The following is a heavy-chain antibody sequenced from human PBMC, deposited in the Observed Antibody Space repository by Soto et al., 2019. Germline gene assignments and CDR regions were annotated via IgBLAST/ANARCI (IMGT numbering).Heavy chain of an antibody. CDR1: GFTFSSYA. D-gene: IGHD1-1*01. Sequence: QVQLVESGGGVVQPGRSLRLSCAASGFTFSSYAMHWVRQAPGKGLEWVAVISYDGSNKYYADSVKGRFTISRDNSKNTMYLQMNSLRAEDTAEYYCARNRLRYNSNDFLYYYYGMDVWGQGTTVTVSS. CDR3: ARNRLRYNSNDFLYYYYGMDV. V-gene: IGHV3-30-3*01. CDR2: ISYDGSNK. J-gene: IGHJ6*02.